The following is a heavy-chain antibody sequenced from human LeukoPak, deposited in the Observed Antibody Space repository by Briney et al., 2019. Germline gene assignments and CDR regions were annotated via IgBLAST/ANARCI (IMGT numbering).Heavy chain of an antibody. CDR1: GGSISSSRHY. Sequence: SETLSLTCTVSGGSISSSRHYWGWIRQPPGKGLEWIGEINHSGSANYNPSLKSRVTISVDTSKNQFSLKLTSVTAADTAVYYCARGQSIVGATGDYWGQGTLVTVSS. D-gene: IGHD1-26*01. CDR2: INHSGSA. CDR3: ARGQSIVGATGDY. V-gene: IGHV4-39*07. J-gene: IGHJ4*02.